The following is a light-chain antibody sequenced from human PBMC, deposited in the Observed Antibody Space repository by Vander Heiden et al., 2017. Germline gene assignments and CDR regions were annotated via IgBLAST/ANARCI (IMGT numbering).Light chain of an antibody. CDR2: AAS. J-gene: IGKJ1*01. V-gene: IGKV1-39*01. CDR3: QQSYNSPQT. CDR1: QSIINY. Sequence: DTQMTQSPSSLPASVGDRVTIACRASQSIINYLNWYQQKPGKAPKLLIYAASSLQSGVPSRFSGSGSGTDFTLSISSLQPEDFATYYCQQSYNSPQTFGQGTKVEIK.